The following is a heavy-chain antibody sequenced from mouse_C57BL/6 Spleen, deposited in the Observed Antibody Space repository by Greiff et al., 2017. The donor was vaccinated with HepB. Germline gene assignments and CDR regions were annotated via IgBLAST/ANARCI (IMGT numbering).Heavy chain of an antibody. CDR1: GYTFTDYY. J-gene: IGHJ3*01. CDR3: AISPFAY. Sequence: EVQLQQSGPELVKPGASVKISCKASGYTFTDYYMNWVKQSHGKSLEWIGEINPNNGGTSYNQKFKGKATLTVDKSSSTAYMELRSLTSEDSGVYYCAISPFAYWGQGTLVTVSA. V-gene: IGHV1-26*01. CDR2: INPNNGGT.